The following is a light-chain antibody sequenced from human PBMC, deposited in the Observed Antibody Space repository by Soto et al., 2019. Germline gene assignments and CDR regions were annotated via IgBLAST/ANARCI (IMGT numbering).Light chain of an antibody. CDR2: RND. V-gene: IGLV1-47*01. CDR3: ATWDDSFRGL. Sequence: QSVLTQPPSVSGTPGQRITISCSGDSSNIGDNFGYWYQQVPETAPKLLIYRNDERPSGVPDRFSASKSGTSASLAISGLRSEDEADYYCATWDDSFRGLFGGGTKLTVL. CDR1: SSNIGDNF. J-gene: IGLJ3*02.